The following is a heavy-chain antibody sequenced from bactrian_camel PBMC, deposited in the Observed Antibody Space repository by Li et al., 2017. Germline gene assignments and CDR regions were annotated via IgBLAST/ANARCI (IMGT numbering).Heavy chain of an antibody. Sequence: HVQLVESGGGSVQAGGSLTLSCAVSGYIYGSYCMGWFRQVPGKEREGVARLDSDGADRAGATSYADSVKGRFTISRDNAKNTVYLQMNSLKSEDTAMYYCAQGKFGGGAAEWTMPPPRSQGTQVTVS. D-gene: IGHD4*01. CDR2: LDSDGADRAGAT. J-gene: IGHJ4*01. CDR1: GYIYGSYC. V-gene: IGHV3S6*01.